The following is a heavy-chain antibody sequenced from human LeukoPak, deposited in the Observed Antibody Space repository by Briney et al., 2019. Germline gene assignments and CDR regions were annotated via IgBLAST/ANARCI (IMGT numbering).Heavy chain of an antibody. J-gene: IGHJ3*02. Sequence: GGSLRPSCVASGFTFSSHSMNWVRQAPGKGLEWVSSISSSSSYIFYADSVKGRFTISRDNARNSVYLQMNSLRAEDTAVYYCARSYMVGTTTRALDIWGQGTMLTVSS. CDR3: ARSYMVGTTTRALDI. D-gene: IGHD1-26*01. V-gene: IGHV3-21*01. CDR1: GFTFSSHS. CDR2: ISSSSSYI.